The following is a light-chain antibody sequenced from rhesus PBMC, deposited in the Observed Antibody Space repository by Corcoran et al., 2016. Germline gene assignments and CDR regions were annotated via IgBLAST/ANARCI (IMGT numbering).Light chain of an antibody. CDR3: MQAFQTPFA. Sequence: DIVMTQTPPSLPVTPGEPASISCRSSQSLLHTEGRTYLYWYLQKPGQPHRLLIYRVSHRFSGVPDRLSGRGSGTDFTLKLSRVKAEDVGVYYCMQAFQTPFAFCPGTKLDIK. V-gene: IGKV2-73*01. CDR1: QSLLHTEGRTY. CDR2: RVS. J-gene: IGKJ3*01.